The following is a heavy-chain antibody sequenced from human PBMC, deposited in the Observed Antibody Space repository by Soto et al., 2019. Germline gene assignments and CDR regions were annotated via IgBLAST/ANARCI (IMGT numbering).Heavy chain of an antibody. CDR1: GGSISSGGYS. J-gene: IGHJ5*02. Sequence: PSETLSLTCAVSGGSISSGGYSWSWIRQPPGKGLEWIGYIYHSGSTYYNPSLKSRVTISVDTSKNQFSLKLSSVTAADTAVYFCARQATGYYYGWFDPWGQGTLVTVS. D-gene: IGHD3-22*01. V-gene: IGHV4-30-2*02. CDR3: ARQATGYYYGWFDP. CDR2: IYHSGST.